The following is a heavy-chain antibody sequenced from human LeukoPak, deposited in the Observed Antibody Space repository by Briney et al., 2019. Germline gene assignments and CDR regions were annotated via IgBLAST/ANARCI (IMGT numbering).Heavy chain of an antibody. CDR3: ARAYDYVWGSYRVNWFDP. D-gene: IGHD3-16*02. CDR2: IYYSGST. J-gene: IGHJ5*02. CDR1: GGSISSSSYY. V-gene: IGHV4-39*07. Sequence: SETLSLTCTVSGGSISSSSYYWGWIRQPPGKGLEWIGSIYYSGSTYYNPSLKSRVTISVDTSKNQFSLKLSSVTAADTAVYYCARAYDYVWGSYRVNWFDPWGQGTLVTVSS.